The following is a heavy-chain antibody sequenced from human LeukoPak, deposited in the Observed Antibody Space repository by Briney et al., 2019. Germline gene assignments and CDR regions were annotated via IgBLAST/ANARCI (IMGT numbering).Heavy chain of an antibody. J-gene: IGHJ4*02. Sequence: GGSLRLSCAASGFTFSSYSMNWVRQAPGKGLEWVSSISSSGSYIYYADSVKGRFTISRDNAKNSLYLQMNSLRAEDTAVYYCARDVEVAGLDYWGQGTLVTVSS. CDR3: ARDVEVAGLDY. V-gene: IGHV3-21*01. D-gene: IGHD6-19*01. CDR1: GFTFSSYS. CDR2: ISSSGSYI.